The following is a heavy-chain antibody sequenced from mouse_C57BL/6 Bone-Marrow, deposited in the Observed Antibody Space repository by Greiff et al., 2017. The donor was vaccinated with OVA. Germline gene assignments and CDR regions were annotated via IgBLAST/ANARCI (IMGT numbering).Heavy chain of an antibody. J-gene: IGHJ2*01. CDR1: GYTFTSYW. CDR3: ARGPFDY. V-gene: IGHV1-69*01. Sequence: QVQLQQPGAELVMPGASVKLSCKASGYTFTSYWMHWVKQRPGQGLEWIGEIDPSDSYTNYNQKFKGKSTLTVAKSSSTAYMQLSSLTSEDAAVYYCARGPFDYWGQGTTLTVSS. CDR2: IDPSDSYT.